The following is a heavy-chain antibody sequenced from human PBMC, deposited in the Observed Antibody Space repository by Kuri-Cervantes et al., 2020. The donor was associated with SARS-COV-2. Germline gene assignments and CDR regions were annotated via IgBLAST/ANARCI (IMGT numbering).Heavy chain of an antibody. J-gene: IGHJ4*02. D-gene: IGHD6-19*01. V-gene: IGHV3-33*01. Sequence: GESLKISCAASGFTFRSYGMHWVRQAPGKGLEWVAVIWYDGSNKKYADSVKGRFTISRDNSKNTLYLQMNSLRAEDTAVYYCAREDSSGWKRGFDYWGQGTLVTVSS. CDR3: AREDSSGWKRGFDY. CDR2: IWYDGSNK. CDR1: GFTFRSYG.